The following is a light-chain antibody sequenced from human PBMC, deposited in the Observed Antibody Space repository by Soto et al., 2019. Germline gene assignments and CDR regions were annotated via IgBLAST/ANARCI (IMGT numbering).Light chain of an antibody. Sequence: EIVMTQSPATLSVSPGERATLSCRASQSVSSNLAWYQQKHGQAPRRLIYGASTRATGIPARFSGSGSGTEFNLTISSLQSEDLAFYYCQQYNNWPPMTFGQGTKVEIK. CDR1: QSVSSN. CDR2: GAS. CDR3: QQYNNWPPMT. V-gene: IGKV3-15*01. J-gene: IGKJ1*01.